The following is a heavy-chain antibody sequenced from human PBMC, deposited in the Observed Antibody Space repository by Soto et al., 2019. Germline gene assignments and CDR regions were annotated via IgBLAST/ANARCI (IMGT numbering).Heavy chain of an antibody. CDR3: VRDSGAKLSSS. CDR2: IVPIYRTA. J-gene: IGHJ4*02. CDR1: VCTSSSYR. V-gene: IGHV1-69*13. Sequence: SVNVACNSSVCTSSSYRINWVRQAPGQGLEWVGGIVPIYRTADYARKFQGRVTITADESARTSYMELRSLKSQDTAVYYCVRDSGAKLSSSWGQGTLVIVSS. D-gene: IGHD6-13*01.